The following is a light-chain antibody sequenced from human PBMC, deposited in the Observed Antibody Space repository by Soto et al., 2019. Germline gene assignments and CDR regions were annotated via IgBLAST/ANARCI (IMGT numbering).Light chain of an antibody. Sequence: EIVLTQSPATLSLSPGERATLSCRARQSVSTYLAWYQQKPGQAPRLLIYDASSRATGIPARFTGSGSGTDFTLTISSLEPEDFAVYYCQQRSSWPPYTFGQGTKVEIK. CDR3: QQRSSWPPYT. CDR1: QSVSTY. CDR2: DAS. V-gene: IGKV3-11*01. J-gene: IGKJ2*01.